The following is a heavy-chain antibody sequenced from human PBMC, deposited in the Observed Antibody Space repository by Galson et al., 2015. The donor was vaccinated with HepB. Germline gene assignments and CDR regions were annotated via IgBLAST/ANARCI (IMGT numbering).Heavy chain of an antibody. D-gene: IGHD6-13*01. J-gene: IGHJ4*02. CDR2: ISTDDANT. CDR1: GYTFSNYA. CDR3: ATDQVAGGRHYSVDF. V-gene: IGHV1-18*04. Sequence: SVKVSCKASGYTFSNYAISWVRQAPGQGLEWMGSISTDDANTNNAQKLQGRVTMTIDTSTSTAYMELRSLRSDDTAVYYCATDQVAGGRHYSVDFWGQGTLVTVSS.